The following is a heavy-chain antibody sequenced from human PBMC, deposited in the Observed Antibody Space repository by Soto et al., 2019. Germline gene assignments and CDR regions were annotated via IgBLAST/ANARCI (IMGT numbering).Heavy chain of an antibody. CDR1: GFTFSSYD. CDR2: IGTAGDT. D-gene: IGHD4-17*01. V-gene: IGHV3-13*01. J-gene: IGHJ2*01. CDR3: ARVLYGDHPPNWYFDL. Sequence: GGSLRLSCAASGFTFSSYDMHWVRQATGKGLEWVSAIGTAGDTYYPGSVKGRFTISRENAKNSLYLQMNSLRAGDTAVYYCARVLYGDHPPNWYFDLWGRGTLVTVSS.